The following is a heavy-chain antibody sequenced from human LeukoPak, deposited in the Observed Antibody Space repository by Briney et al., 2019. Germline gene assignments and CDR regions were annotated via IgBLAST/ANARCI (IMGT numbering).Heavy chain of an antibody. J-gene: IGHJ4*02. CDR1: GFTFSTFR. D-gene: IGHD3-16*01. V-gene: IGHV3-7*03. CDR2: IKQDGTEK. CDR3: AREAYPYYFDY. Sequence: GGSLRLSCAASGFTFSTFRMSWVRQAPGKGLEWVANIKQDGTEKYYVDSVTGRFTISRDNAEDSLYLQMNSLRAEDTAMYYCAREAYPYYFDYWGQGTLVTVSS.